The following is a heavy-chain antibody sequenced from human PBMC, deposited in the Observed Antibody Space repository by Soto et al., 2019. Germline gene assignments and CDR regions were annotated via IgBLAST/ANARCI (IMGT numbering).Heavy chain of an antibody. CDR2: INHSGST. Sequence: SETLSLTCAAYGGSFSGYYWSWIRQPPGKGLEWIGEINHSGSTNYNPSLKSRVTISVDTSKNQFSLKLSSVTAADTAVYYCARGYGSGSSISFDYWGQGTLVTVSS. J-gene: IGHJ4*02. CDR1: GGSFSGYY. D-gene: IGHD3-10*01. CDR3: ARGYGSGSSISFDY. V-gene: IGHV4-34*01.